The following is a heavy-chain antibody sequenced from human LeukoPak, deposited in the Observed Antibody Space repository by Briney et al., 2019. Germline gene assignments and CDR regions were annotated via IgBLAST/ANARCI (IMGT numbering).Heavy chain of an antibody. J-gene: IGHJ3*02. Sequence: SETLSLTCTVSGGSISSSSYYWGWIRHPPGKGLEWIGSIYYSGSTYYNPSLKSRFTISVDTSKNQFSLKLSSVTAADTAVYYCARSIAAAGTAYDAFDIWGQGTMVTVSS. V-gene: IGHV4-39*01. CDR3: ARSIAAAGTAYDAFDI. CDR2: IYYSGST. D-gene: IGHD6-13*01. CDR1: GGSISSSSYY.